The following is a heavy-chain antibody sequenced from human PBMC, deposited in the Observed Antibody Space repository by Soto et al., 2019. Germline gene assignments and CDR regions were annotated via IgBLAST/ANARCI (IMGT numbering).Heavy chain of an antibody. CDR2: IWYDGSNK. CDR1: GFPFSGDG. Sequence: WESLSLSCRASGFPFSGDGMHWVRQAPGKGLEWVAVIWYDGSNKYYADSVKGRFTISRDNSKNTLYLQMDSLRAEDTAVYYSARDHSYYFDCWGQGTLVKVSS. J-gene: IGHJ4*02. CDR3: ARDHSYYFDC. V-gene: IGHV3-33*01.